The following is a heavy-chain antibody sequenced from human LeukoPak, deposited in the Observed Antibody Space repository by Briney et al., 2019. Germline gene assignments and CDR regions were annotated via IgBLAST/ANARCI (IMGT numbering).Heavy chain of an antibody. V-gene: IGHV3-23*01. D-gene: IGHD5-18*01. CDR1: GLTFSSYA. J-gene: IGHJ4*02. Sequence: GGSLRLSCSASGLTFSSYAMSWVRQAPGKGLEWVSAISSSDGSTYYADSVKGRFTISRDNSKNTLYVQMNSLRAEDTAVYYCAKGGYIYAYLFDYWGRGTLVTVSS. CDR3: AKGGYIYAYLFDY. CDR2: ISSSDGST.